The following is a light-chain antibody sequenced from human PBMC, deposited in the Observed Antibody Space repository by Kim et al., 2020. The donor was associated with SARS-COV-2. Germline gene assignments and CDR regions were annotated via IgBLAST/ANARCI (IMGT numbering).Light chain of an antibody. CDR2: DVS. CDR1: SSDVGGYNY. Sequence: GQSITISFTGTSSDVGGYNYVSWYQQHPGKAPKLMIYDVSSRPSGVSDRFSGSKSGNTASLTISGLQAEDEADYYCSSYTSSDTLVFGGGTQLTVL. V-gene: IGLV2-14*03. J-gene: IGLJ2*01. CDR3: SSYTSSDTLV.